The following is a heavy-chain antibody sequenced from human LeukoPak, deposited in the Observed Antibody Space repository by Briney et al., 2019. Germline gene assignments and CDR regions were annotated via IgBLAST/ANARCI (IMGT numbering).Heavy chain of an antibody. CDR3: ARDGTSTDDY. J-gene: IGHJ4*02. D-gene: IGHD1-7*01. CDR1: GYTXSNYG. V-gene: IGHV1-18*01. Sequence: ASVKVSCKASGYTXSNYGIHWVRQAPGQGLEWMGWSSTSSDNANYAQKFQGRVTMTTDTSTSTAYMELRSLRSDDTAVYYCARDGTSTDDYWGQGTAVTVSS. CDR2: SSTSSDNA.